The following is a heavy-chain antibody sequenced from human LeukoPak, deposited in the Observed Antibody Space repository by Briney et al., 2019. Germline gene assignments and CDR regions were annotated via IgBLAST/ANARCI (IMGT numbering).Heavy chain of an antibody. V-gene: IGHV3-23*01. D-gene: IGHD6-13*01. CDR2: ISDSGSIT. CDR1: GLTFRTYA. J-gene: IGHJ6*02. CDR3: ARGQQLVPGYYYYGMDV. Sequence: GGSLRLSCAASGLTFRTYAISWVRQVPGKGLDWVSTISDSGSITHYADSVKGRFTISRDKSKNTLYLQMNSLRTEDTAVYYCARGQQLVPGYYYYGMDVWGQGTTVTVSS.